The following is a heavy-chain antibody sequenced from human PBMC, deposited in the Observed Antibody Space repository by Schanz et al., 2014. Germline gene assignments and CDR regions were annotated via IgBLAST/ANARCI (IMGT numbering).Heavy chain of an antibody. V-gene: IGHV3-48*01. CDR3: TRDVRLDRRGNWFDP. D-gene: IGHD1-1*01. J-gene: IGHJ5*02. Sequence: VHLVESGGGLVQPGGSLRLSCAASGFTFSGYSMNWVRQAPGKGLEWVAYISSSSSTIHYADSVKGRFTISRDNAKNTLYLQMNSLRAEDTAVYYCTRDVRLDRRGNWFDPWGQGTPVTVSS. CDR1: GFTFSGYS. CDR2: ISSSSSTI.